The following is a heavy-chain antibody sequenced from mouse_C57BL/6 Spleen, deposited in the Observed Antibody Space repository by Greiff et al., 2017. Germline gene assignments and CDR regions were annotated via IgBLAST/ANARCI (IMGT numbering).Heavy chain of an antibody. CDR1: GYTFTSYW. J-gene: IGHJ3*01. V-gene: IGHV1-64*01. CDR2: IHPNSGST. Sequence: QVQLKQPGAELVKPGASVKLSCKASGYTFTSYWMHWVKQRPGQGLEWIGMIHPNSGSTNYNEKFKSKATLTVDKSSSTAYMQLSSLTSEDSAVYYCARYEYYGSSSFAYWGQGTLVTVSA. CDR3: ARYEYYGSSSFAY. D-gene: IGHD1-1*01.